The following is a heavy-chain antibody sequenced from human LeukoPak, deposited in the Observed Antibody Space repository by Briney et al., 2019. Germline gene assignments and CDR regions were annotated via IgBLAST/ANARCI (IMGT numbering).Heavy chain of an antibody. CDR3: ARDPGFGELLFDY. CDR1: GGSISSSNW. CDR2: IYHSGST. V-gene: IGHV4-4*02. J-gene: IGHJ4*02. Sequence: SGTLSLTCAVSGGSISSSNWWSWVRQPPGKGLEWIGEIYHSGSTNYNPSLKSRVTISVDTSKNQFSLKLSSVTAADTAVYYCARDPGFGELLFDYWGQGTLVTVSS. D-gene: IGHD3-10*01.